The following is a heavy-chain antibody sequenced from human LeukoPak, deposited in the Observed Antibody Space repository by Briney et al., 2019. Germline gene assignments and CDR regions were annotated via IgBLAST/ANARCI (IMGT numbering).Heavy chain of an antibody. Sequence: SETLSLTCTVSGGSISSSSYYWGWIRQPPGKGLEWIGSIYYSGSTYYNPSLKSRVTISVDTSKNQFSLKLSSVTAADAAVYYCARASSGGSGWRPLVDYWGQGTLVTVPS. V-gene: IGHV4-39*07. CDR3: ARASSGGSGWRPLVDY. CDR2: IYYSGST. D-gene: IGHD6-19*01. CDR1: GGSISSSSYY. J-gene: IGHJ4*02.